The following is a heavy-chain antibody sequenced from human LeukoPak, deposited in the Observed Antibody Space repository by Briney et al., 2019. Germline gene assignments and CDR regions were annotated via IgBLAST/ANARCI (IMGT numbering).Heavy chain of an antibody. V-gene: IGHV3-48*04. Sequence: GGSLRLSCAASGFTFSSYFMNWVRKAPGKGLEWVSYISYSTSTMYYADSVKGRFTISRDNAKNSLYLQMNSLRAEDTAVYYCARAGSHRNSGYDYWGQGTLVTVSS. J-gene: IGHJ4*02. D-gene: IGHD5-12*01. CDR3: ARAGSHRNSGYDY. CDR1: GFTFSSYF. CDR2: ISYSTSTM.